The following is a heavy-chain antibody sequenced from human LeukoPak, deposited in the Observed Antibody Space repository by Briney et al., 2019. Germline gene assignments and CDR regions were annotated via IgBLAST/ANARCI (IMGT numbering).Heavy chain of an antibody. CDR3: TKASDGSGSYGIDY. V-gene: IGHV3-23*01. CDR2: MSGSGGST. J-gene: IGHJ4*02. D-gene: IGHD3-10*01. Sequence: GGSLRLSCAASGFTFSSYAMSWVRQAPGKGLEWVSAMSGSGGSTYYADSVKGRFTISRDNSKNTLYLQMNSLRGEDTAVYYCTKASDGSGSYGIDYWGQGTLVTVSS. CDR1: GFTFSSYA.